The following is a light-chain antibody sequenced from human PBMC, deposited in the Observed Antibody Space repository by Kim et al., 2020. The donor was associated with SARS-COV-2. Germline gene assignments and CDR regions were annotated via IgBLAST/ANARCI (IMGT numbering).Light chain of an antibody. CDR3: SSYTSSSSWV. V-gene: IGLV2-14*03. CDR2: DVS. J-gene: IGLJ3*02. Sequence: GQSITISCTGTSSDVGGYNYVSWYQQHPGKAPKLMIYDVSNRPSGVSNRFSGSKSGNTASLTISGLQAEDEADYYCSSYTSSSSWVFGGGTQPTVL. CDR1: SSDVGGYNY.